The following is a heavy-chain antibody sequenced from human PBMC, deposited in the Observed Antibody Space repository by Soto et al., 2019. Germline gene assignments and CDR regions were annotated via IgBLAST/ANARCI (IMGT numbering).Heavy chain of an antibody. D-gene: IGHD5-18*01. CDR2: IYYSGST. Sequence: SETLSLTCTVSGGSISSYYWSWIRQPPGKGLEWIGYIYYSGSTNYNPSLKSRVTISVDTSKNQFSLKLSSVTAADTAVYYCARRIGCPWIQLWPSGMDVWGQGTTVTVSS. CDR1: GGSISSYY. J-gene: IGHJ6*02. V-gene: IGHV4-59*01. CDR3: ARRIGCPWIQLWPSGMDV.